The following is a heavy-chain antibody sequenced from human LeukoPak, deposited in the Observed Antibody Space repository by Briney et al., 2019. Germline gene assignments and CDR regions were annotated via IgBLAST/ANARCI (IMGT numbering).Heavy chain of an antibody. CDR1: GGTFSSYA. V-gene: IGHV1-69*13. J-gene: IGHJ5*02. CDR3: ARCSSGWPRHWFDP. D-gene: IGHD6-19*01. CDR2: IIPIFGTA. Sequence: SVKVSCKASGGTFSSYAISWVRQAPGQGLEWMGGIIPIFGTANYAQKFQGRVTITADESTSTAYMELSSLRSEDTAEYYCARCSSGWPRHWFDPWGQGTLVTVSS.